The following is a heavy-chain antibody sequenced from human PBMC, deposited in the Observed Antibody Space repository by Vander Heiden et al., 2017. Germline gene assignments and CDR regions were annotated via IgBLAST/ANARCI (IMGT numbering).Heavy chain of an antibody. Sequence: GKGLEWVSYISSSSSTIYYADSVKGRFTISRDNAKNSLYLQMNSLRDEDTAVYYCARDHWLAAADHWYFDLWGRGTLVTVSS. CDR3: ARDHWLAAADHWYFDL. D-gene: IGHD6-13*01. J-gene: IGHJ2*01. V-gene: IGHV3-48*02. CDR2: ISSSSSTI.